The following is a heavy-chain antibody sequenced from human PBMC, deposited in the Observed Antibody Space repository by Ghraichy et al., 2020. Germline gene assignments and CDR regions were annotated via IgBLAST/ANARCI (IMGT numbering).Heavy chain of an antibody. V-gene: IGHV4-59*01. J-gene: IGHJ6*02. Sequence: SETLSLTCTVSGGSISSYYWSWIRQPPGKGLEWIGYIYYSGSTNYNPSLKSRVTISVDTSKNQFSLKLSSVTAADTAVYYCARLKREAIYCSGGSCYSHYYYGMDVWGQGTTVTVSS. CDR3: ARLKREAIYCSGGSCYSHYYYGMDV. CDR1: GGSISSYY. CDR2: IYYSGST. D-gene: IGHD2-15*01.